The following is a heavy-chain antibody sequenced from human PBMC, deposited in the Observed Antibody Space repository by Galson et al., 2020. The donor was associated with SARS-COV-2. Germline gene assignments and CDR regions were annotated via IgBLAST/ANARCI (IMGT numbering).Heavy chain of an antibody. D-gene: IGHD4-4*01. CDR2: INPSGGST. J-gene: IGHJ6*02. Sequence: ASVKVSCKASGYTFTSYYMHWVRQAPAQGLEWMGIINPSGGSTSYAQKFQGRVTMTRDTSTSTVYMELSSLRSEETAVYYCARLHSNYAQAYYGMDVWGQGTTVTVSS. CDR3: ARLHSNYAQAYYGMDV. CDR1: GYTFTSYY. V-gene: IGHV1-46*01.